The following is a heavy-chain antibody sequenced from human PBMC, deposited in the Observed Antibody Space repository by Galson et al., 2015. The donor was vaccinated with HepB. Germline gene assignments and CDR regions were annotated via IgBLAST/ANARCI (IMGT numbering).Heavy chain of an antibody. J-gene: IGHJ6*02. CDR2: ISYDGSNK. V-gene: IGHV3-30*18. D-gene: IGHD3-3*01. Sequence: SLRLSCAASGFTFSSYGMHWVRQAPGKGLEWVAVISYDGSNKYYADSVKGRFTISRDNSKNTLYLQMNSLRAEDTAVYYCAKEESYDFWSGYYTMNYYYYYGMDVWGQGTTVTVSS. CDR3: AKEESYDFWSGYYTMNYYYYYGMDV. CDR1: GFTFSSYG.